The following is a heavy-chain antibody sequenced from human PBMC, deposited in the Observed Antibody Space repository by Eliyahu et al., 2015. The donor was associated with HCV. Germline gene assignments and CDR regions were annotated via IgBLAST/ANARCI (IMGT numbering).Heavy chain of an antibody. CDR2: IYHSGST. D-gene: IGHD3-10*01. CDR3: ARVVYYGSAIHYHYFDH. J-gene: IGHJ4*02. CDR1: GXSXSSXGYY. V-gene: IGHV4-39*07. Sequence: QPQLQESGPGLVKPSETLSLTCTVSGXSXSSXGYYWGWIRQPPGKGLEWIGTIYHSGSTFYNPSLKSRVTISVDTSKNQFSLKLTSVSAADTAVYHCARVVYYGSAIHYHYFDHWGQGTLVTVSS.